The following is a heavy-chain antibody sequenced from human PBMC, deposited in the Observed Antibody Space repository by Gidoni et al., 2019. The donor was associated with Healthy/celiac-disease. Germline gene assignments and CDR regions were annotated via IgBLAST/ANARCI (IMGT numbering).Heavy chain of an antibody. J-gene: IGHJ4*02. V-gene: IGHV1-3*01. CDR3: ARPTTNYYDLHY. Sequence: QVQLVQSGAAVKKPGASVKVSCKASGYAFTSYAMHWVRQAPGQRLEWMGWINAGNGNTKYSQKFQGRVTITRDTSASTAYMELSSLRSEDTAVYYCARPTTNYYDLHYWGQGTLVTVSS. D-gene: IGHD3-22*01. CDR1: GYAFTSYA. CDR2: INAGNGNT.